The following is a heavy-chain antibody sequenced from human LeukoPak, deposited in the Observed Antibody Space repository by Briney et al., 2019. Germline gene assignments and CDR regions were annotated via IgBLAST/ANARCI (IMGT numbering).Heavy chain of an antibody. V-gene: IGHV3-11*01. CDR1: GFTFSDYY. J-gene: IGHJ6*02. D-gene: IGHD2-2*01. CDR2: ISNNGVTI. CDR3: AREGSTYAYDYHYYATDV. Sequence: GGSLRLSCAASGFTFSDYYMSWIRQAPGKGLEGLAYISNNGVTIYYTVSVRGRFTISRDNARNSLYLQMSSLRGDDTAIYYCAREGSTYAYDYHYYATDVWGQGTTVTVSS.